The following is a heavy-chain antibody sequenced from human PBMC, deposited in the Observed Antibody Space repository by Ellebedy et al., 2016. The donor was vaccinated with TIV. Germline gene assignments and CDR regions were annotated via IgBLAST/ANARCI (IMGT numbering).Heavy chain of an antibody. CDR3: VKGRGYYDSSSVPSMGLYFQH. D-gene: IGHD3-22*01. V-gene: IGHV3-30*18. CDR1: GFTFSSYG. CDR2: ISYDGSNK. J-gene: IGHJ1*01. Sequence: GESLKISXAASGFTFSSYGMHWVRQAPGKGLEWVAVISYDGSNKYYADSVKGRFTISRDNSKNTLYLQMSSLRAEDTAVYYCVKGRGYYDSSSVPSMGLYFQHWGQGTLVTVSS.